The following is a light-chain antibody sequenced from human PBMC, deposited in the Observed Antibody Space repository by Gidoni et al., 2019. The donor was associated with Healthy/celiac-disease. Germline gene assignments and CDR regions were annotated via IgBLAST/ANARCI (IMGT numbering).Light chain of an antibody. V-gene: IGKV3-20*01. CDR2: GAS. J-gene: IGKJ1*01. Sequence: ELVFTQSPGTLSLSPGERATLACRASQSVSSSYLAWYQQKPGQAPRRLIYGASSRATGIPDRFSGSGSGTDFTLTISRLEPEEFAVYYWQQYGSSPWTFXXXTKVEIK. CDR1: QSVSSSY. CDR3: QQYGSSPWT.